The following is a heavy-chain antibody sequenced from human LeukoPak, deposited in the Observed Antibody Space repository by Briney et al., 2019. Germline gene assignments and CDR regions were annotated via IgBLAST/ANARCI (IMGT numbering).Heavy chain of an antibody. CDR1: GYTFTSYW. Sequence: VESLKISCKASGYTFTSYWIAWVRQMPGKGLEWMGIIYPGDSDTRYSPSFQGQVTISTDKSSNTASLQWSSLKASDTAMYYCARQRDGYSFDYWGQGTLVTVSS. CDR3: ARQRDGYSFDY. CDR2: IYPGDSDT. D-gene: IGHD5-24*01. V-gene: IGHV5-51*01. J-gene: IGHJ4*02.